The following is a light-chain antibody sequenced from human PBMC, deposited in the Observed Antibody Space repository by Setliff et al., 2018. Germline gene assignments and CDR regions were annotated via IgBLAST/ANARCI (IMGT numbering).Light chain of an antibody. CDR2: EDN. V-gene: IGLV6-57*01. CDR1: SGSIASNY. CDR3: QSYDSSNVV. J-gene: IGLJ2*01. Sequence: NFMLTQPHSVSESPGKTVTISCTRSSGSIASNYVQWYQQRPGSSPTTVIYEDNQRPSGVPDRFSGSIDSSSNSASPTISGLKTEDEADYYCQSYDSSNVVFGGGTKVTV.